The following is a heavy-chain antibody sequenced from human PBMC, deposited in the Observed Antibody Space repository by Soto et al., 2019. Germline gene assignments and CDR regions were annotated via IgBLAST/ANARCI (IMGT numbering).Heavy chain of an antibody. CDR2: IWYDGSNK. J-gene: IGHJ6*02. D-gene: IGHD3-9*01. CDR1: GFTFSSYG. V-gene: IGHV3-33*01. CDR3: ARDLYPYYDILTGYTYSYYYGMDV. Sequence: GSLRLSCAASGFTFSSYGMHWVRQAQGKGLEWVAVIWYDGSNKYYADSVKGRFTISRDYSKNTLYLQMNSLRAEDTAVYYCARDLYPYYDILTGYTYSYYYGMDVWGQGT.